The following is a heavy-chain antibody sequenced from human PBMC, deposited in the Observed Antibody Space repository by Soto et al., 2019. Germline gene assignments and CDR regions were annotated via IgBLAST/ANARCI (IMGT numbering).Heavy chain of an antibody. CDR3: XXXXXXXXXXXXRHYGGNSAFDY. CDR2: ISGSGTST. D-gene: IGHD4-17*01. CDR1: GFTFSSYA. J-gene: IGHJ4*02. V-gene: IGHV3-23*01. Sequence: EVQLLESGGGLVQPGGSLRLSCAVSGFTFSSYAMSWVRQAPGKGLEWVXAISGSGTSTYQVDSVKGRFTISRDNSKXXXXXXXXXXXXXXXXXXXXXXXXXXXXXXXXRHYGGNSAFDYWGQGTLVTVSS.